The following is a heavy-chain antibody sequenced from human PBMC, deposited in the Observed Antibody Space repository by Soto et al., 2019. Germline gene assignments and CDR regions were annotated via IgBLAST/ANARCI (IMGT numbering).Heavy chain of an antibody. Sequence: GGSLRLSCAASGFTFSRYWMSWVRQIPGKGLEWVANIKYDGSEKYYVGSVTGRFTISRDNAKSSMFLQMNSLGVEDTAVYYCARDDAGDYKFHWGRGTLVTVSS. J-gene: IGHJ4*02. D-gene: IGHD4-17*01. CDR2: IKYDGSEK. V-gene: IGHV3-7*01. CDR3: ARDDAGDYKFH. CDR1: GFTFSRYW.